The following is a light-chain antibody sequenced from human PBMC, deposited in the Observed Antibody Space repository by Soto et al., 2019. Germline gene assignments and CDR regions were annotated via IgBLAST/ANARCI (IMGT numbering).Light chain of an antibody. CDR3: QSYDSSLSTYV. CDR2: GNS. Sequence: QSVLTQPPSVSGAPGQRVTISCTGSSSNIGAGYDVHWYQQLPGTAPKLLIYGNSNRPSGVPDRFSGSKSGTSASLAITGLQAEDEPDYYCQSYDSSLSTYVFGTGTKVTVL. V-gene: IGLV1-40*01. CDR1: SSNIGAGYD. J-gene: IGLJ1*01.